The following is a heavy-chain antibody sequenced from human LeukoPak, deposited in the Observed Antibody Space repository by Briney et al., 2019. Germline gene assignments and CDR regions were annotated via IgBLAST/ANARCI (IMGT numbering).Heavy chain of an antibody. V-gene: IGHV3-30*02. J-gene: IGHJ4*02. CDR2: IRYDGSNK. Sequence: GGSLTLFCAASGFTFSSYGMHWVRQAPGKGLEWVAFIRYDGSNKFYADSVKGRFTISRDNSKNTLYLQMNSLRAEDTAVYYCAKDKSRAYYGSGSYKYWGQGTLVTVSS. CDR1: GFTFSSYG. D-gene: IGHD3-10*01. CDR3: AKDKSRAYYGSGSYKY.